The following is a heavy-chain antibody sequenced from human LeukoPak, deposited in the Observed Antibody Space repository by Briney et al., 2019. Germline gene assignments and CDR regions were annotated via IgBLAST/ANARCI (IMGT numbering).Heavy chain of an antibody. CDR2: ISVYNGNT. Sequence: ASVKVSCKTYGYTFTSQGISWVRQAPGQGLEWMGWISVYNGNTKYAQKFQGRVTMTTDTSTSTAYMELRSLTSDDTAVYYCARGFDYTEVADYWGQGTLVTVSS. V-gene: IGHV1-18*01. CDR3: ARGFDYTEVADY. D-gene: IGHD2-2*02. J-gene: IGHJ4*02. CDR1: GYTFTSQG.